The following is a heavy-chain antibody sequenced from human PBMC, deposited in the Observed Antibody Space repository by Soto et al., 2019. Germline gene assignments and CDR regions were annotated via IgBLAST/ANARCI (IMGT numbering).Heavy chain of an antibody. J-gene: IGHJ6*02. CDR2: IHHSGSI. D-gene: IGHD2-21*02. V-gene: IGHV4-30-4*08. CDR1: GDSMSSDYYH. Sequence: QVQLQQSGPGLVKPSQTLSVTCTVSGDSMSSDYYHWTWIRQSPGKGLEWIGYIHHSGSILYNPSLKSRVTISVDTSKNQFSLHLTSVTAADTAVYFCAREDDGGDSLDVWGQGTTVIVSS. CDR3: AREDDGGDSLDV.